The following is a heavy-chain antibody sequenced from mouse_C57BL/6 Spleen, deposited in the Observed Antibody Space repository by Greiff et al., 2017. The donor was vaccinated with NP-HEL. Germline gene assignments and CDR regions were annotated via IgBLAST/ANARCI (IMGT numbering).Heavy chain of an antibody. V-gene: IGHV6-6*01. CDR3: NRLRDGYYDYAMDY. J-gene: IGHJ4*01. Sequence: EVKLQESGGGLVQPGGSLKLSCAASGFTFSDAWMDWVRQSPEKGLEWVAEIRNKANNHATYYAESVQGRFTISRDDSKSSVYLQMNSLRAEDTGIYYCNRLRDGYYDYAMDYWGQGTSVTVSS. CDR1: GFTFSDAW. CDR2: IRNKANNHAT. D-gene: IGHD2-3*01.